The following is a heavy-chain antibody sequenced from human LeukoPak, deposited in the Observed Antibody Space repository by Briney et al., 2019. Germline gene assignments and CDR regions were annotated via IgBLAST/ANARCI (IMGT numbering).Heavy chain of an antibody. CDR2: INHSGST. Sequence: SETLSLTCAVYGGSFSGYYWSWIRQPPGKGLEWVGEINHSGSTNYNTSLKSRVTISVDTSKNQFSLKLSSVTAADTAVYYCARGRYDYIWGSYRPFDYWGQGTLVTVSS. D-gene: IGHD3-16*02. CDR1: GGSFSGYY. CDR3: ARGRYDYIWGSYRPFDY. V-gene: IGHV4-34*01. J-gene: IGHJ4*02.